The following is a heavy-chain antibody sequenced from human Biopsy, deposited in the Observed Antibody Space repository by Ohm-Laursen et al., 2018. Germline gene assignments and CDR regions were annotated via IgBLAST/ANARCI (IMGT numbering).Heavy chain of an antibody. D-gene: IGHD2-15*01. CDR3: ARMDCSGGSCHYYSYGMDV. J-gene: IGHJ6*02. CDR2: IHHSGST. CDR1: GVSITAYY. V-gene: IGHV4-4*09. Sequence: SDTLSLTCTVSGVSITAYYWSWIRQPPGKGLEYIGNIHHSGSTNYNPSLKSRITISVDTSKNQFSLKLSSVTAADTAVYYCARMDCSGGSCHYYSYGMDVWGQGTAVTVSS.